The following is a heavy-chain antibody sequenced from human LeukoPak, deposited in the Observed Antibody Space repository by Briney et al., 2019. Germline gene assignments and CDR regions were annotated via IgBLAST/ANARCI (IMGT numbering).Heavy chain of an antibody. CDR1: GYTFTSYY. CDR2: INPSGGST. D-gene: IGHD6-13*01. V-gene: IGHV1-46*01. Sequence: GASVKVSCKASGYTFTSYYMHWVRQAPGQGLEWMGIINPSGGSTSYAQKFQGRVTMTRDTSTSTVYMELSSLRSEDTAVYYCARAQSIAAAGTSFDYWGQGTLVTVS. J-gene: IGHJ4*02. CDR3: ARAQSIAAAGTSFDY.